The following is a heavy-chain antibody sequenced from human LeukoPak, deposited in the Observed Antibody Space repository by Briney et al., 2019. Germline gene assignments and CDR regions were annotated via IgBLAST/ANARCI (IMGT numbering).Heavy chain of an antibody. CDR2: IYHSGST. V-gene: IGHV4-30-2*01. J-gene: IGHJ3*02. Sequence: PSETLSLTCAVSGGSISSGGYSWSWIRQPPGKGLEWIGYIYHSGSTYYNPSLKSQVTISVDRSKNQFSLKLSSVTAADTAVYYCARVLGGSGSLDAFDIWGQGTMVTVSS. CDR1: GGSISSGGYS. D-gene: IGHD3-10*01. CDR3: ARVLGGSGSLDAFDI.